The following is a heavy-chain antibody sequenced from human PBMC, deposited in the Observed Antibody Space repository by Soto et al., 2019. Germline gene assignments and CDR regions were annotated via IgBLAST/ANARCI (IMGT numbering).Heavy chain of an antibody. J-gene: IGHJ4*02. CDR2: IYYSGST. CDR1: GGSISSYY. CDR3: ARVGAYYGSGSSLKFDY. D-gene: IGHD3-10*01. Sequence: SETPSLTCTVSGGSISSYYWSWIRQPPGKGLEWIGYIYYSGSTNYNPSLKSRVTISVDTSKNQFSLKLSSVTAADTAVYYCARVGAYYGSGSSLKFDYWGQGTLVTXSS. V-gene: IGHV4-59*01.